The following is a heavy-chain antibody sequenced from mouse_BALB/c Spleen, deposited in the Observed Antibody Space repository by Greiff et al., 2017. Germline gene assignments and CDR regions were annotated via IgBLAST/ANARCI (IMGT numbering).Heavy chain of an antibody. V-gene: IGHV5-17*02. CDR1: GFTFSSFG. CDR3: AREGYYPFDY. Sequence: EVKLVESGGGLVQPGGSRKLSCAASGFTFSSFGMHWVRRAPEKGLEWVAYISSGSSTIYYADTVKGRFTISRDNPKNTLFLQMTSLRSEDTAMYYCAREGYYPFDYWGQGTTLTVSS. D-gene: IGHD1-1*01. J-gene: IGHJ2*01. CDR2: ISSGSSTI.